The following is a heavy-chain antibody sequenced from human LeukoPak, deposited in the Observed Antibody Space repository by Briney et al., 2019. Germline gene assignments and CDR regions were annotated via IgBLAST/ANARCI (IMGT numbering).Heavy chain of an antibody. Sequence: GGSLRLSCAASGFTFSNYAMSWVRQAPGKGLEWVANIKKDGSEKYYVDSVKGRFTISRDNAKNSLYLQMNSLRAEDTAVYYCARDLEPYCSGGSCSRLDYWGQGTLVTVSS. J-gene: IGHJ4*02. D-gene: IGHD2-15*01. CDR3: ARDLEPYCSGGSCSRLDY. CDR2: IKKDGSEK. V-gene: IGHV3-7*01. CDR1: GFTFSNYA.